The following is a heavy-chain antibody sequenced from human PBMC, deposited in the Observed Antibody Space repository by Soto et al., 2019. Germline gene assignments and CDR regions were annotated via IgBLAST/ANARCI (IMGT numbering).Heavy chain of an antibody. J-gene: IGHJ3*02. V-gene: IGHV1-69*02. Sequence: QVQLVQSGAEVKKPGSSVKVSCKASGGTFSSYTISWVRQAPGQGLEWMGRIIPILGIANYAQKFQGRVTITADKSTSTAYMELSSLRSEDTAVYYCARGPFDSSGYYYDAFDIWGQGTMVTVSS. CDR3: ARGPFDSSGYYYDAFDI. CDR2: IIPILGIA. CDR1: GGTFSSYT. D-gene: IGHD3-22*01.